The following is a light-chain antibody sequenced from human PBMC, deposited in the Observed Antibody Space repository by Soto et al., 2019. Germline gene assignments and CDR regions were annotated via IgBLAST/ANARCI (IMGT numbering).Light chain of an antibody. CDR1: QSILYSSNNKNY. V-gene: IGKV4-1*01. Sequence: DIVMTQSPDSLAVSLGERATINCKSSQSILYSSNNKNYLAWYQQKTGQPPKLLIYWASTRESGVPDRFSGSGSGTDFALTISALQAEDVAVYYCQRYGSSPPHTFGQGTKLEIK. CDR3: QRYGSSPPHT. CDR2: WAS. J-gene: IGKJ2*01.